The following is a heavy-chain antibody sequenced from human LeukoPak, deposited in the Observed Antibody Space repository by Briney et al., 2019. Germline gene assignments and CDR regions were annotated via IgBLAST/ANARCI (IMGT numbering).Heavy chain of an antibody. CDR1: GFTVSRNY. CDR2: IISGGGT. CDR3: VRVGDYGDSH. Sequence: PGGSLRLSCAASGFTVSRNYISWVRQAPGQGLEWVSVIISGGGTSYTDSVKGRFTILRDSSKNTVFLQMNSLRAEDTAVYYCVRVGDYGDSHWGQGTLVTVSS. D-gene: IGHD4-17*01. J-gene: IGHJ4*02. V-gene: IGHV3-53*01.